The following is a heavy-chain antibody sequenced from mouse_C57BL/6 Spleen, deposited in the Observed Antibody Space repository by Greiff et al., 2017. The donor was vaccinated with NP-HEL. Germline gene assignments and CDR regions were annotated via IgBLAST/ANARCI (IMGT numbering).Heavy chain of an antibody. V-gene: IGHV1-18*01. CDR1: GYTFTDYN. Sequence: VQLQQSGPELVKPGASVKIPCKASGYTFTDYNMDWVKQSHGKSLEWIGDINPNNGGTIYNQKFKGKAILTVDKSSSTAYMELRSLTSEDTAVYYCARYYYGSSDWYFDVGGTGTTVTVSS. CDR3: ARYYYGSSDWYFDV. D-gene: IGHD1-1*01. CDR2: INPNNGGT. J-gene: IGHJ1*03.